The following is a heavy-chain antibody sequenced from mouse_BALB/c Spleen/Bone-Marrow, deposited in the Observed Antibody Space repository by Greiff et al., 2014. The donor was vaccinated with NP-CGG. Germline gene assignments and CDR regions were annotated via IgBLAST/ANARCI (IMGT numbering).Heavy chain of an antibody. Sequence: VQLQESGPGLVAPSQSLSITCTVSGFSLTSYGLHWVRQPPGKGLEWLGVIWAGGSTNYNSALMSRLSISKDNSKSQVFLKMNSLQTDDTAMYYCASMITTAWFAYWGQGTLVTVSA. CDR2: IWAGGST. D-gene: IGHD2-4*01. CDR1: GFSLTSYG. J-gene: IGHJ3*01. CDR3: ASMITTAWFAY. V-gene: IGHV2-9*02.